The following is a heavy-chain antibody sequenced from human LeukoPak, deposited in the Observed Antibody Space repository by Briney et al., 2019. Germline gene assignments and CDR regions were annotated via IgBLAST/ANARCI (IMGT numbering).Heavy chain of an antibody. D-gene: IGHD6-13*01. J-gene: IGHJ4*02. CDR1: GGTFSSYA. Sequence: SVKVSCKASGGTFSSYAISWVRQAPGQGLEWMGGSIPIFGTANYAQKIQGRVTITTDESTSTAYMELSSLRSEDTAVYYCARDRGQLAEYYFDYWGQGTLVTVSS. CDR3: ARDRGQLAEYYFDY. CDR2: SIPIFGTA. V-gene: IGHV1-69*05.